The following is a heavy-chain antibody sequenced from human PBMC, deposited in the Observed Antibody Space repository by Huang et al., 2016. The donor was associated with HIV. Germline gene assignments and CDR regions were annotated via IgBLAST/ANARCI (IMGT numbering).Heavy chain of an antibody. CDR2: IVPRYGKP. Sequence: QLQLVQSGAQVKKPGSSVNVSCKASGKTFSDSAISWVRQAPGQRLEWMGGIVPRYGKPQYAQNFQGRVTITADESMTTAYMELTSLTSKDTAVYFCAAKIGSDGYFISRGPRSNYYSLDVWGQGTTVVVSS. J-gene: IGHJ6*02. V-gene: IGHV1-69*13. CDR1: GKTFSDSA. CDR3: AAKIGSDGYFISRGPRSNYYSLDV. D-gene: IGHD3-10*01.